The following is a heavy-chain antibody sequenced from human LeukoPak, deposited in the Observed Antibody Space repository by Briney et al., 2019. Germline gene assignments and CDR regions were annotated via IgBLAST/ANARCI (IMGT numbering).Heavy chain of an antibody. Sequence: GGSLRLSCAASGITFSNYNMNWVRQAPGKGLEWISSITSSSTYTFYADPVKGRFTISRDNAKNSLYLQMNSLRAEDTAIYYCARDPYNGAYSEGYYYYYMDVWGKGTTVTVSS. V-gene: IGHV3-21*01. CDR1: GITFSNYN. CDR3: ARDPYNGAYSEGYYYYYMDV. D-gene: IGHD1-1*01. J-gene: IGHJ6*03. CDR2: ITSSSTYT.